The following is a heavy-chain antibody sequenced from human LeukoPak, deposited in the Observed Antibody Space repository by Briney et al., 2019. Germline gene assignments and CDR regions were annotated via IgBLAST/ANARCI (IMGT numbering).Heavy chain of an antibody. CDR3: ARDHRVAGSRGGYYYFDY. Sequence: GASVKVSCKASGYTFTSYYMHWVRQAPGQGLEWMGIINPSGGSTSYAQKFQGRVTMTRDTSTSTVYMELSSLRSEDTAVYYCARDHRVAGSRGGYYYFDYWGQGTLVTVSS. J-gene: IGHJ4*02. CDR2: INPSGGST. D-gene: IGHD6-19*01. CDR1: GYTFTSYY. V-gene: IGHV1-46*01.